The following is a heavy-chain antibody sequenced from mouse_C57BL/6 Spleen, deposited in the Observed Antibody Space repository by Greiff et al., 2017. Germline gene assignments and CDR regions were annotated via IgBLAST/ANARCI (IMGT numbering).Heavy chain of an antibody. CDR2: IYPRSGNT. D-gene: IGHD1-1*01. CDR3: ARPLVARYFDV. CDR1: GYTFTSYG. J-gene: IGHJ2*01. Sequence: QVQLQQSGAELARPGASVKLSCKASGYTFTSYGIRWVKQRTGQGLEWIGEIYPRSGNTNYNEKFKGKATLTADKSSSTAYMQLRSLTSEDSAVXFCARPLVARYFDVWGQGTTLTVSS. V-gene: IGHV1-81*01.